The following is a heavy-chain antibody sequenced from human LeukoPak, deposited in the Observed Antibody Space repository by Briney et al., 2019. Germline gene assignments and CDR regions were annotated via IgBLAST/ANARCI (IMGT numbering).Heavy chain of an antibody. CDR3: ARTTEADIGRTRYYDYYMDV. Sequence: SETLSLTCTVSGGSISSYYWSWIRQPPGKGLEWIGYIYYSGSTNYNPSLKSRVTISVATSKNQFSLKLSSVTAADTAVYYCARTTEADIGRTRYYDYYMDVWGKGTTVTVSS. D-gene: IGHD6-13*01. V-gene: IGHV4-59*01. CDR2: IYYSGST. J-gene: IGHJ6*03. CDR1: GGSISSYY.